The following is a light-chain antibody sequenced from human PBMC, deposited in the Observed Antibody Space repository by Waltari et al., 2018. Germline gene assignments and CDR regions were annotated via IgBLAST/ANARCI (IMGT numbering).Light chain of an antibody. J-gene: IGKJ1*01. CDR3: QQSNSFPRT. CDR2: AAS. CDR1: QGISSW. Sequence: DIQMTQFPSSVSASVGNRVTITCRATQGISSWLAWYQQKPGKAPKLLIYAASSLQSGFPSRFSGSGSGTDFTLTINSLQPEDLATYYCQQSNSFPRTFGQGTKVEIK. V-gene: IGKV1-12*01.